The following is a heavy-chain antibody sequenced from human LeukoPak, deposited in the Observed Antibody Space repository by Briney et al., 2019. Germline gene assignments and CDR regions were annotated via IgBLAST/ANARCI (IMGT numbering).Heavy chain of an antibody. CDR3: ARSIWFGESDTDY. Sequence: GGSLRLSCAASGFTVSSNYMSWVRQAPGKGLEWVSVIYRGGSTYYADSVKGRFIISRDNYKNTLYLQMNSLRAEDTAVYYCARSIWFGESDTDYWGQGTLVTVSS. CDR2: IYRGGST. D-gene: IGHD3-10*01. CDR1: GFTVSSNY. J-gene: IGHJ4*02. V-gene: IGHV3-66*01.